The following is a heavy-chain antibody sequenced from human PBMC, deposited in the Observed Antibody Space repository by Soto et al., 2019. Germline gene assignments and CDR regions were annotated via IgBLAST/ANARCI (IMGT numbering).Heavy chain of an antibody. CDR1: GFTFSSYA. Sequence: PGGSLRLSCAASGFTFSSYAMHWVRQAPGKGLEWVAVISYDGSNKYYADSVKGRFTISRDNSKNTLYLQMNSLRAEDTAVYYCARDQEGSKGHCRGGSCYPPEYGMDVRGQATTVTVSS. V-gene: IGHV3-30-3*01. J-gene: IGHJ6*01. D-gene: IGHD2-15*01. CDR2: ISYDGSNK. CDR3: ARDQEGSKGHCRGGSCYPPEYGMDV.